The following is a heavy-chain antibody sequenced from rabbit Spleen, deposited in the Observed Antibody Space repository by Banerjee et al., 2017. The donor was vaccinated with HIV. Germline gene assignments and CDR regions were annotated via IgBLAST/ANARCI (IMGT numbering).Heavy chain of an antibody. D-gene: IGHD2-1*01. CDR3: ARDQAGDGGVYLDL. CDR2: IYAGSSGST. V-gene: IGHV1S45*01. Sequence: QQQLEESGGGLVKPGGTLTLTCTASGFSFTFNHYMCWVRQAPGKGLEWIACIYAGSSGSTYYASWAKGRFTISKTSSTTVILQMTSLTAADTATYFCARDQAGDGGVYLDLWGPGTLVTVS. J-gene: IGHJ4*01. CDR1: GFSFTFNHY.